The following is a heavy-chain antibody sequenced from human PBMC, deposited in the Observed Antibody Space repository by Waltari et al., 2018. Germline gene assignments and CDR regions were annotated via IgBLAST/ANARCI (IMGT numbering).Heavy chain of an antibody. Sequence: QVQLVESGGGVVQPGRSLRLSCAASGFTFSSYAMHWVRQAPGKGLEWVSVISYEGSNKYYADSVKGRFTISRDNSKNTLYLQMNSLRAEDTAVYYCASWQLDYWGQGTLVTVSS. CDR2: ISYEGSNK. CDR1: GFTFSSYA. V-gene: IGHV3-30-3*01. J-gene: IGHJ4*02. D-gene: IGHD6-13*01. CDR3: ASWQLDY.